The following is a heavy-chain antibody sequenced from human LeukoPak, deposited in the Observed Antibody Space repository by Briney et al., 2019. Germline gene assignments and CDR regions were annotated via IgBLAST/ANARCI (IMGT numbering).Heavy chain of an antibody. J-gene: IGHJ4*02. CDR2: ISSSGRTI. V-gene: IGHV3-48*03. D-gene: IGHD1-26*01. Sequence: PGGSLRLSCAASGFTFSSYEMNWVRQAPGKGLVWVSYISSSGRTIYYADSVKGRLTISRDNAKNSLYLQMNSLRVEDTAVYYCARPSHMGYYFDYWGQGTLVTVSS. CDR1: GFTFSSYE. CDR3: ARPSHMGYYFDY.